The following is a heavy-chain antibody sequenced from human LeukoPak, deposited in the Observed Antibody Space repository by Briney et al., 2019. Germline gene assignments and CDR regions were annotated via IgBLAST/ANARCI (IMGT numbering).Heavy chain of an antibody. D-gene: IGHD5-24*01. CDR2: ISSSSSTI. Sequence: PGGSLRLSCAASGFTFSSYSMNWVRQAPGKGLEWVSYISSSSSTIYYADSVKGRFTISRDNAKNSLYLQMNSLRAEDTAVYYCARDKDGYNYYVFDYWGQGTLVTVSS. CDR3: ARDKDGYNYYVFDY. V-gene: IGHV3-48*01. J-gene: IGHJ4*02. CDR1: GFTFSSYS.